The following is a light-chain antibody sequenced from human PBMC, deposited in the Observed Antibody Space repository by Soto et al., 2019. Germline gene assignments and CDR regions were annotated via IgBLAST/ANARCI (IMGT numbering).Light chain of an antibody. CDR1: QSISSW. Sequence: DIQMTQSPSTLSASVGDRVTITCRASQSISSWLAWYQQKPGKDPKLLIYDASSLESGVPSRFSGSGSGTEFTLNISRLQPDDFATYYCQQYNSYSTFGQGTKVDIX. V-gene: IGKV1-5*01. J-gene: IGKJ1*01. CDR3: QQYNSYST. CDR2: DAS.